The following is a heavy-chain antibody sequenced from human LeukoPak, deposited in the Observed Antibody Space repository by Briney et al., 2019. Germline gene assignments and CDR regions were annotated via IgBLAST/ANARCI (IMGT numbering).Heavy chain of an antibody. V-gene: IGHV3-23*01. Sequence: QAGGSLRPSCAASGFTFSSYGMSWVRQAPGKGLEWVSSISGSGSNTNYADSVKGRFTISRDNSQNSLYLQMNSLRAEDTDVYYCAKTGDYFDSSGLYHPDAFGRRGRGTVVIVS. CDR1: GFTFSSYG. J-gene: IGHJ3*02. CDR3: AKTGDYFDSSGLYHPDAFGR. CDR2: ISGSGSNT. D-gene: IGHD3-22*01.